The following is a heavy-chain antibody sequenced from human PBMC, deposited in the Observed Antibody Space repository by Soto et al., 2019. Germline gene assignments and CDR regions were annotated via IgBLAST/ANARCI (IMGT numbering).Heavy chain of an antibody. D-gene: IGHD2-15*01. CDR1: GYTFTGYY. CDR3: ARERASYSNIDAFDI. CDR2: INPTSGGT. Sequence: ASVKVSCKASGYTFTGYYMHWVRQAPGQGLEWMGWINPTSGGTNYAQKFQGRVTMTRDTSISTAYMELNRLSSDDTAVYYCARERASYSNIDAFDIWGPGTMVTVSS. J-gene: IGHJ3*02. V-gene: IGHV1-2*02.